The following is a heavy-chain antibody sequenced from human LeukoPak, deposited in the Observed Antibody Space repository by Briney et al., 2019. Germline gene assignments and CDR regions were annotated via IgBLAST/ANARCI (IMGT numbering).Heavy chain of an antibody. D-gene: IGHD3-3*01. J-gene: IGHJ4*02. CDR3: ARDRHDFWSGTWDY. CDR2: INPNSGGT. V-gene: IGHV1-2*02. CDR1: GYTLTGYY. Sequence: GASVKVSCKASGYTLTGYYMHWGRQAPGQGLGWMGWINPNSGGTNYAQKFQGRVTMTRDTSISTAYMELSRLRSDDTAVYYCARDRHDFWSGTWDYWGQGTLVTVSS.